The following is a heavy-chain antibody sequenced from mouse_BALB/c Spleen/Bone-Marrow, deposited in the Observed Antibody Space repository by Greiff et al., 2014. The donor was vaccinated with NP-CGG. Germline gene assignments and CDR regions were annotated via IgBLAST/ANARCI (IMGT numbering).Heavy chain of an antibody. CDR2: IWADGST. CDR1: GFSLTSYG. CDR3: ARITTATGAMDY. D-gene: IGHD1-2*01. Sequence: VQLVESGPGLVAPSQSLSISCTVSGFSLTSYGVHWVRQPPGKGLEWLGVIWADGSTNYNSALMSRLSISKDNSKSPVFLKMNSLQTDDTAMYYCARITTATGAMDYWGQGTSVTVSS. V-gene: IGHV2-9*02. J-gene: IGHJ4*01.